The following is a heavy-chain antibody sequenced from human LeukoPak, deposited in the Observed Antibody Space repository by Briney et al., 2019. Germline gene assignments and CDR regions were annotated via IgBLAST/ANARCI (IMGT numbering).Heavy chain of an antibody. CDR2: IIASGGGT. CDR3: AKLQRIAAAGEDWFDP. CDR1: GFTFSNYA. V-gene: IGHV3-23*01. J-gene: IGHJ5*02. Sequence: GSLRLSCAASGFTFSNYAMSWVRQAPGQGLEWVSGIIASGGGTYYADSVKGRFTISRDNSKNTLYLQMNSLRAEDTAVYYCAKLQRIAAAGEDWFDPWGQGTLVTVSS. D-gene: IGHD6-13*01.